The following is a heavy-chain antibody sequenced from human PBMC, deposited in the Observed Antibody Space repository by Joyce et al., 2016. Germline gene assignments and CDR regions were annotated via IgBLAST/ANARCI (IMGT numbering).Heavy chain of an antibody. V-gene: IGHV1-18*01. J-gene: IGHJ3*02. CDR1: GYTFTSYG. CDR3: ARHQYSTGWYARPEDGFDI. Sequence: QVQLVQSGAEVKKPGASVKVSCKASGYTFTSYGISWVRQAPGQGIEWMGWISAYNGHTDYAQKLQGRVTVTTDTSTSTAYMEVRSLRSDDTAVYYCARHQYSTGWYARPEDGFDIWGRGTMVTVSS. CDR2: ISAYNGHT. D-gene: IGHD6-19*01.